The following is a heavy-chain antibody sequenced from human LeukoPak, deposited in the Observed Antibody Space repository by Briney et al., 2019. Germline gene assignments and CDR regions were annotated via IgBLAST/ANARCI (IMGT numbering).Heavy chain of an antibody. CDR1: GFTFGDHT. J-gene: IGHJ5*02. Sequence: GGSLRLSCTASGFTFGDHTMTWVRQAPGRGLEWVGFIRSKAHGGTTEYAASVKGRFTISRDDSKSIAYLQMNSLKTEDTAVYYCTRDSNGPVDPWGQGTLVTVSS. V-gene: IGHV3-49*04. D-gene: IGHD2-8*01. CDR2: IRSKAHGGTT. CDR3: TRDSNGPVDP.